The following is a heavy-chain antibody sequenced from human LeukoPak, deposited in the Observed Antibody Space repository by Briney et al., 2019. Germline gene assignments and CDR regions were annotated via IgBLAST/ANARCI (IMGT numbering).Heavy chain of an antibody. CDR1: GYTFTNNY. CDR3: ARGVRSDCYSCFDY. J-gene: IGHJ4*02. Sequence: ASVKVSCKASGYTFTNNYLHWVRQAPGQGLEWMGMIYPRDGSTSYAQNFQGRVTVTRDTSTSTVYMELSSLRSEDTAVYYCARGVRSDCYSCFDYWGQGTLVTVSS. CDR2: IYPRDGST. V-gene: IGHV1-46*01. D-gene: IGHD2-15*01.